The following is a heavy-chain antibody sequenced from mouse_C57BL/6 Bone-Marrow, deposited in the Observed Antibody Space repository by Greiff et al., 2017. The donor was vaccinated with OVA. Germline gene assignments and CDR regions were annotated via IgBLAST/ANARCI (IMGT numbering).Heavy chain of an antibody. D-gene: IGHD2-4*01. CDR2: IYPGDGDT. CDR3: ARDDYDDYAMDY. Sequence: VQLQQSGPELVKPGASVKISCKASRYAFSSSWMNWVKQRPGKGLEWIGRIYPGDGDTNYNGKFKGKATLTVDKSSSTAYMQLSSLTSEDSAVYFCARDDYDDYAMDYWGQGTSVTVSS. J-gene: IGHJ4*01. V-gene: IGHV1-82*01. CDR1: RYAFSSSW.